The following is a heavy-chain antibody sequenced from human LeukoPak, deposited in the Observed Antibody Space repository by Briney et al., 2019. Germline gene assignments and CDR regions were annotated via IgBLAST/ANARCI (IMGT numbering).Heavy chain of an antibody. CDR1: GGSFSGYY. CDR2: INDSGGT. V-gene: IGHV4-34*01. CDR3: ARGRNVIGFDP. J-gene: IGHJ5*02. Sequence: SETLSLTCAVYGGSFSGYYWSWIRQPPGKGLEWIGEINDSGGTNYKPSLKSRVTISVDTSKNQFSLKLSSVTAADTAVYYCARGRNVIGFDPWGQGTLVTVSS. D-gene: IGHD3-16*02.